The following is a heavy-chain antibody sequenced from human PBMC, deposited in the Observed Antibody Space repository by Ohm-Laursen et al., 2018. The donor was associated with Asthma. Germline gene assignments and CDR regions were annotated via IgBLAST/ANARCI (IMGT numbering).Heavy chain of an antibody. V-gene: IGHV1-69*13. CDR3: ARKAGSCITSNCYSLDF. CDR1: GGTLGTSV. Sequence: SVKVPCKSLGGTLGTSVIGWVRQAPGQGLEWLGGINSVFGTSTYAQKFHDRFTITADESTSTVYMTLSSLTSEDTAVYYCARKAGSCITSNCYSLDFWGQGTLVTVSS. J-gene: IGHJ4*02. D-gene: IGHD2-15*01. CDR2: INSVFGTS.